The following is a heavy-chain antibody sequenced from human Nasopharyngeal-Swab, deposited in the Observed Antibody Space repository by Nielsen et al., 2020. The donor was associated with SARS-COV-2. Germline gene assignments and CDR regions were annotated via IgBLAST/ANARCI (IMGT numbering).Heavy chain of an antibody. D-gene: IGHD1-26*01. CDR2: ITSSSATK. V-gene: IGHV3-48*02. CDR3: AREFEATGATYLDS. Sequence: GESLKISCAASGFTLSSNSMNWVRQAPGKGLEWVSYITSSSATKYYADSVKGRFTVSRDNAKNLLYLQMSSMRDEDTAVYYCAREFEATGATYLDSWGLGTLVTVSS. J-gene: IGHJ4*02. CDR1: GFTLSSNS.